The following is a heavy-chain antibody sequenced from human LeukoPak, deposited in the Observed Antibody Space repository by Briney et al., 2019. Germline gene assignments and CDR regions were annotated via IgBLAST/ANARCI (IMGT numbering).Heavy chain of an antibody. V-gene: IGHV1-69*04. D-gene: IGHD5-18*01. CDR1: GGTFSSYA. J-gene: IGHJ6*02. CDR2: VNPILGLS. CDR3: AREGMDTSMVQSYYYGMDV. Sequence: ASVKVSCKAFGGTFSSYAISWVRQAPGQGLEWMGRVNPILGLSNYAQNFPGRVTTTADRSTSTAYMELSNLRSEDTAVYYCAREGMDTSMVQSYYYGMDVWGQGTTVTVSS.